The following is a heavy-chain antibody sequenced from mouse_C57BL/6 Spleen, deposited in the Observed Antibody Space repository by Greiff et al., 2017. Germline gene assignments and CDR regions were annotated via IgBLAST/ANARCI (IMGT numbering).Heavy chain of an antibody. D-gene: IGHD1-1*01. CDR1: GHTFSSYW. Sequence: QVQLQQPGTELVKPGASVKLSCKASGHTFSSYWMHWVKQRPGQGLEWIGNINPSNGGTNFNEKFKSKATLTVDKSPSTAYMQLSSLTSEDSAVYYCARSHGSSLYYAMDYWGQGTSVTVSS. CDR3: ARSHGSSLYYAMDY. J-gene: IGHJ4*01. CDR2: INPSNGGT. V-gene: IGHV1-53*01.